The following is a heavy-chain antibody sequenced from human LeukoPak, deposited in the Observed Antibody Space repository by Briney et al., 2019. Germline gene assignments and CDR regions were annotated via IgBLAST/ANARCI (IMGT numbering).Heavy chain of an antibody. D-gene: IGHD5-18*01. J-gene: IGHJ4*02. CDR3: ATRGGVATIWDLKHVDTAMDPFDY. Sequence: PGGSLRLSCAASGFTFSSYAMSWVRQAPGKGLEWVSAISGSGGSTYYADSVKGRFTISRDNSKNTLYLQMNSLRAEDTAVYYCATRGGVATIWDLKHVDTAMDPFDYWGQGTLVTVSS. CDR1: GFTFSSYA. V-gene: IGHV3-23*01. CDR2: ISGSGGST.